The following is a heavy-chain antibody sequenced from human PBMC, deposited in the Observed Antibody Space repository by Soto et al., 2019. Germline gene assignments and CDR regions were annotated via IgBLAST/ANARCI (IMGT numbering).Heavy chain of an antibody. D-gene: IGHD5-12*01. CDR3: ARGSKRGYSGYDKLDY. J-gene: IGHJ4*02. CDR2: IDYSGST. Sequence: SETLSLTCTVSGGSVSSGSYYWSWIRQPPGKGLEWIGYIDYSGSTNYNPSLKSRVTISVDTSKNQFSLKLSSVTAADTAVYYCARGSKRGYSGYDKLDYWGQGTLVTVSS. CDR1: GGSVSSGSYY. V-gene: IGHV4-61*01.